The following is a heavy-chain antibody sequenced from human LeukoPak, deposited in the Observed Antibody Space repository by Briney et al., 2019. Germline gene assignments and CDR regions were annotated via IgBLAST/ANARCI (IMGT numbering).Heavy chain of an antibody. V-gene: IGHV4-34*01. CDR2: INHSGST. D-gene: IGHD2-2*01. CDR3: ARGAVVVPAAKGFDY. Sequence: PSETLSLTCAVYGGSFSGYYWSWIRQPPGKGLEWIGEINHSGSTNYSPSLKSRVTISVDTSKNQFSLKLSSVTAADTAVYYCARGAVVVPAAKGFDYWGQGTLVTVSS. J-gene: IGHJ4*02. CDR1: GGSFSGYY.